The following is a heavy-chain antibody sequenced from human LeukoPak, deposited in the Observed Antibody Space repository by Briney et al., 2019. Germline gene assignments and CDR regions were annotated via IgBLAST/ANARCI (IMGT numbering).Heavy chain of an antibody. Sequence: PSETLSLTCTVFGCSISNSSHYWVWIRQPPGEGLEWIGSIYFSGSTYYSPSLKSRVTISVDPSTNQFSLKRSSVTAADTAVYYCARHQWLGPFDYWGQGTLVTVSS. V-gene: IGHV4-39*01. CDR1: GCSISNSSHY. D-gene: IGHD6-19*01. J-gene: IGHJ4*02. CDR2: IYFSGST. CDR3: ARHQWLGPFDY.